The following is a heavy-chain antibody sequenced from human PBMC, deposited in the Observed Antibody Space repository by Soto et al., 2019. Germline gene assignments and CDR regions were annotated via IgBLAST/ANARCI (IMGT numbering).Heavy chain of an antibody. D-gene: IGHD2-15*01. CDR1: GGTFSSYA. Sequence: SVKVSFKASGGTFSSYAISWVRQAPGQGLEWMGGIIPIFGTANYAQKFQGRVTITADESTSTAYMELSSLRSEGTAVYYCATKLWRCSGGSCYSRELPPFDYWGQGTLVTVSS. J-gene: IGHJ4*02. V-gene: IGHV1-69*13. CDR2: IIPIFGTA. CDR3: ATKLWRCSGGSCYSRELPPFDY.